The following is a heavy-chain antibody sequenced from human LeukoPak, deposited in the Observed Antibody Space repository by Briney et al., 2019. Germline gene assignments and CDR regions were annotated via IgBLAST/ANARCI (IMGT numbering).Heavy chain of an antibody. J-gene: IGHJ4*02. CDR3: ARFVRYYDSSGYSKYYFDY. D-gene: IGHD3-22*01. Sequence: GESLKISCKGSGYSFTSYWIGWVRQMPGKGLEWMGIIYPGDSDTRYSPSFQGQVTISADKSISTAYLQWSSLKASDTAMYYCARFVRYYDSSGYSKYYFDYWGQGTLVTVSS. CDR2: IYPGDSDT. CDR1: GYSFTSYW. V-gene: IGHV5-51*01.